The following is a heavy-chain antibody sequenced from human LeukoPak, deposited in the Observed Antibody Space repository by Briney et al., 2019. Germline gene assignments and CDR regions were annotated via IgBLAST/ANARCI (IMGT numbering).Heavy chain of an antibody. CDR2: INHSGST. Sequence: SETLSLTCAVYGGSFSGYYWSWIRQPPGKGLEWIGEINHSGSTNYNPSLKSRVTISVDTSKNQFSLKLSSVTAADTAVYYCARTTVTTGFDYWGQGTLVTVSS. D-gene: IGHD4-17*01. CDR3: ARTTVTTGFDY. CDR1: GGSFSGYY. V-gene: IGHV4-34*01. J-gene: IGHJ4*02.